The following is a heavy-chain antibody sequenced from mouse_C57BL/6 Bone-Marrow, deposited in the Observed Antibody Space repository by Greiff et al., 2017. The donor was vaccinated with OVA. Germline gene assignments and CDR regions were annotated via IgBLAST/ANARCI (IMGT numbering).Heavy chain of an antibody. CDR1: GFSFNTYA. J-gene: IGHJ3*01. Sequence: EVKLVESGGGLVQPKGSLKLSCAASGFSFNTYAMNWVRQAPGKGLEWVARIRSKSNNYATYYADSVKDRFTISRDDSESMLYLQMNNLKTEDTAMYYCVGGYYGSSWFAYWGQGTLVTVSA. CDR3: VGGYYGSSWFAY. V-gene: IGHV10-1*01. CDR2: IRSKSNNYAT. D-gene: IGHD1-1*01.